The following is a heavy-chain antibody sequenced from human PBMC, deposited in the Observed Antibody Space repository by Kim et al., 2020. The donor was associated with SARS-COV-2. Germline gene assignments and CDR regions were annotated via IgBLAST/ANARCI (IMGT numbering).Heavy chain of an antibody. D-gene: IGHD3-16*01. CDR1: GFSVSSTY. J-gene: IGHJ3*01. V-gene: IGHV3-53*01. Sequence: GGSLRLSCAVSGFSVSSTYIMWVRQAPGKGLEWVSLTYNGQKTNYADSVRGRFAISRDSSQNTTFLQMNSLRVEDTAVYYCANYGSWGQGTMVTVSS. CDR2: TYNGQKT. CDR3: ANYGS.